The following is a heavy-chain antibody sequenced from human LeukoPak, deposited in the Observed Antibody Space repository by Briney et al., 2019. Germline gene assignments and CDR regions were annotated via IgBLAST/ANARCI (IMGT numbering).Heavy chain of an antibody. Sequence: ASVKVSCKASGYTFTSYYMHWVRQAPGQGLEWMGIINPSGGSTSYAQKFQGRVTMTRDTSTSTVYMELSSLRSEDTAVYYCARGNGYYDSSGATFDYWGQGTLVTVSS. V-gene: IGHV1-46*01. J-gene: IGHJ4*02. D-gene: IGHD3-22*01. CDR2: INPSGGST. CDR1: GYTFTSYY. CDR3: ARGNGYYDSSGATFDY.